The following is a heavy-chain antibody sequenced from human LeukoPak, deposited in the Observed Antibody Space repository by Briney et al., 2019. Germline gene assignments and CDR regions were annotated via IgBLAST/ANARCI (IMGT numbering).Heavy chain of an antibody. CDR1: GFTFSSYS. J-gene: IGHJ4*02. CDR2: ITDSAGST. D-gene: IGHD3-10*01. V-gene: IGHV3-23*01. CDR3: AKGSSGSRPYYFHY. Sequence: GGSLRLSCAASGFTFSSYSMNWVRQAPGKGLEWVSAITDSAGSTYHADSVKGRFTISRDNSKNTLYLQMNSLRAEDTAVYYCAKGSSGSRPYYFHYWGQGTLVTVSS.